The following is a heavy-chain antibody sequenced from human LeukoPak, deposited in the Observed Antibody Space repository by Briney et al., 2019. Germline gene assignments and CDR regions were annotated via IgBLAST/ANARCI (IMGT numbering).Heavy chain of an antibody. D-gene: IGHD2-15*01. J-gene: IGHJ6*03. CDR3: VKSGGYYYMDA. V-gene: IGHV3-9*01. CDR2: ISWNSDII. Sequence: GGSLGLSCAASGFIFYDFAMHWVRQPPGKGLEWVSTISWNSDIILYADSVKGRFTISRDNDRNSLYLEMNSLRPEDTALYYCVKSGGYYYMDAWGKGTTVAVSS. CDR1: GFIFYDFA.